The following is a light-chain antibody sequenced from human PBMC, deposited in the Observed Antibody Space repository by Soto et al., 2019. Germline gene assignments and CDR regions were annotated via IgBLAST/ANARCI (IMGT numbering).Light chain of an antibody. CDR2: EFS. V-gene: IGLV2-14*01. CDR3: NSQTTSGIRV. Sequence: QSALTQPASVSGSPGQSITISCTGTSTDVGDSNHVSWYQHHPGKAPKLILYEFSYRPSGVSNRFSGSKSAYTASLTISGLQAADEADYYCNSQTTSGIRVVGTGTKLTVL. CDR1: STDVGDSNH. J-gene: IGLJ1*01.